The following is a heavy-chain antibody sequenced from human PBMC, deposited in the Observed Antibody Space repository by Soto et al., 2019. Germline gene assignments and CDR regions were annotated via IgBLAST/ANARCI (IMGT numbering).Heavy chain of an antibody. CDR1: GFTFSSYW. Sequence: DVQLVESGGGLVQPGGSLRLSCGASGFTFSSYWMHWVRQAPGKGLVWVSRINSDGSSTSYADSVKGRFTISRDNAKNTLYLQMNSLRAEDTAVYYCARSVYYCSSTSCYPTYYYYGMDVWGQGTTVTVSS. CDR3: ARSVYYCSSTSCYPTYYYYGMDV. J-gene: IGHJ6*02. D-gene: IGHD2-2*01. V-gene: IGHV3-74*01. CDR2: INSDGSST.